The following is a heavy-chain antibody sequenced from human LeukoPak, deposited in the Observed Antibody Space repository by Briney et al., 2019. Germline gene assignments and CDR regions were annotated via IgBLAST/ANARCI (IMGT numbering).Heavy chain of an antibody. CDR2: ISGSGGST. CDR3: AKDVDFWSGLGY. CDR1: GFTFSSYA. D-gene: IGHD3-3*01. Sequence: GGSLRLSCAASGFTFSSYAMSWVRQAPGKGLEWVSAISGSGGSTYYADSVKGRFTISRDNSKNTLSLQMNSLRAEDTAVYYCAKDVDFWSGLGYWGQGTLVTVSS. J-gene: IGHJ4*02. V-gene: IGHV3-23*01.